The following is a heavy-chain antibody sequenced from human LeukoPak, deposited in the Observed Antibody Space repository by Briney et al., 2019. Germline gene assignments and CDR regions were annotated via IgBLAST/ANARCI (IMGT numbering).Heavy chain of an antibody. CDR2: IYHSGST. J-gene: IGHJ4*02. Sequence: SETLSLTCAVSGGSISSSNWWSWVRQPPGKGLEWIGEIYHSGSTNYNPSLKSRVTISVDKSKNQFSLKLSSVTAADAAVYCCARKIAVAPYYFDYWGQGTLVTVSS. CDR3: ARKIAVAPYYFDY. D-gene: IGHD6-19*01. V-gene: IGHV4-4*01. CDR1: GGSISSSNW.